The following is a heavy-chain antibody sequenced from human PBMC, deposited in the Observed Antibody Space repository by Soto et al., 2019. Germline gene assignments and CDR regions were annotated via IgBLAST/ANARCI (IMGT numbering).Heavy chain of an antibody. V-gene: IGHV4-39*01. J-gene: IGHJ6*02. Sequence: SETLSLTCTVSGGSISSRSYYWGWIRQPPGKGLEWIGSIYYSGSTYYNPSLKSRVTISADTSKNQFSLKLSSVTAADTAVYYCARALYSSFPRYYYYGMDVWGQGTTVTVSS. CDR3: ARALYSSFPRYYYYGMDV. CDR1: GGSISSRSYY. D-gene: IGHD4-4*01. CDR2: IYYSGST.